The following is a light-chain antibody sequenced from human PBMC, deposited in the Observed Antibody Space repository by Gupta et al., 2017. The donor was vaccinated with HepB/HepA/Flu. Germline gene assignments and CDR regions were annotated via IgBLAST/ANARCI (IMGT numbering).Light chain of an antibody. V-gene: IGLV1-40*01. CDR1: SSNIGAPYD. J-gene: IGLJ3*02. Sequence: SMLTPPPSASGAPGQRVTISCTGSSSNIGAPYDGHWYQQLPGTAPELLIYNNNNRPSGVPDRFSGSKSGTSASRAITGLQAEDEGDYFCQTYDSSVSGRVFGGGTKLTVL. CDR2: NNN. CDR3: QTYDSSVSGRV.